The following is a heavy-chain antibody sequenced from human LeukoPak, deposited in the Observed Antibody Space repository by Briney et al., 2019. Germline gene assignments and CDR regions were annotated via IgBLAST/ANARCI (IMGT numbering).Heavy chain of an antibody. CDR1: GGTFSSYA. V-gene: IGHV1-69*01. Sequence: ASVKVSCKASGGTFSSYAISLVRQAPGQGLEWMGGIIPIFGTANYAQKFQGRVTITADESTSTAYMELSSLRSEYTAVYYCARPYDSSGYYYFGYWGQGTLVTVSS. J-gene: IGHJ4*02. D-gene: IGHD3-22*01. CDR2: IIPIFGTA. CDR3: ARPYDSSGYYYFGY.